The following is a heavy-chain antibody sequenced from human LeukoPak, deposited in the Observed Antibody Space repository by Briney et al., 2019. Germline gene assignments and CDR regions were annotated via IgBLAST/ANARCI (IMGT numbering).Heavy chain of an antibody. CDR3: ARGYSSGWYPSLFFDY. V-gene: IGHV4-59*01. J-gene: IGHJ4*02. CDR1: GGSFSNYY. Sequence: SETLSLTCTVSGGSFSNYYWSWIRQPPGKGLEWIGYIYYSGSTNYNPSLKSRVTISVDTSKNQFSLKLSSVTAADTAVYYCARGYSSGWYPSLFFDYWGQGTLVTVSS. CDR2: IYYSGST. D-gene: IGHD6-19*01.